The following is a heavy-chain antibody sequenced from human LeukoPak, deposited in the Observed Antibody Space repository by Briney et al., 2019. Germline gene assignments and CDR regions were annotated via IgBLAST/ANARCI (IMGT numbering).Heavy chain of an antibody. CDR2: INHSGST. D-gene: IGHD3-22*01. J-gene: IGHJ5*02. Sequence: SETLSLTCAVYGGSFSGYYWSWIRQPPGKGLEWIGEINHSGSTNYNPSLKSRVTISVDTSKNQFSLKLSSVTAADTAVYYCARDTSAYPNWFDPWGQGTLVTVSS. CDR3: ARDTSAYPNWFDP. V-gene: IGHV4-34*01. CDR1: GGSFSGYY.